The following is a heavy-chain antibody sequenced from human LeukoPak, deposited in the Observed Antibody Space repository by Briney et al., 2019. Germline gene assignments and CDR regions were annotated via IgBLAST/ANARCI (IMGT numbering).Heavy chain of an antibody. CDR1: GGSISSGSYY. CDR3: ARRRGGYPFDY. CDR2: IYTSGST. V-gene: IGHV4-61*02. Sequence: KPSQTLSLTCTVSGGSISSGSYYWSWIRQPAGKGLEWIGRIYTSGSTNYNPSLKSRVTISVDTSKNQFSLKLSSVTAADTAVYYCARRRGGYPFDYWGQGTLVTVSS. D-gene: IGHD2-15*01. J-gene: IGHJ4*02.